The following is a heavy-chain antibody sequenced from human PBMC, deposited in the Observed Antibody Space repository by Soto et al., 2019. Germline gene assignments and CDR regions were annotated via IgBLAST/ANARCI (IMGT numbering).Heavy chain of an antibody. V-gene: IGHV1-8*01. CDR2: MNPNSGNT. CDR3: ARGLTIFGVAPAAPPDF. J-gene: IGHJ6*04. D-gene: IGHD3-3*01. CDR1: GYTFTSYD. Sequence: ASVKVSCKASGYTFTSYDINWVRQATGQGLEWMGWMNPNSGNTGYAQKFQGRVTMTRNTSISTAYMELSSLRSEDTAVYYCARGLTIFGVAPAAPPDFWGTGTTVTVFS.